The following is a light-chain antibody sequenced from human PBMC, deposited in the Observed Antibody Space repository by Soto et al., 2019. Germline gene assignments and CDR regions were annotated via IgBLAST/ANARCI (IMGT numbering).Light chain of an antibody. CDR3: QQYENWPPYN. J-gene: IGKJ2*01. V-gene: IGKV3-15*01. CDR1: QPIGPN. Sequence: TQSPATLSVSPGEIVSLSCRASQPIGPNLAWYQQRPGQAPRLLIHRASMRAAGVPARFIGRGFGTEFTLTITNLQSEDSAVYFCQQYENWPPYNFGQGTKLEIK. CDR2: RAS.